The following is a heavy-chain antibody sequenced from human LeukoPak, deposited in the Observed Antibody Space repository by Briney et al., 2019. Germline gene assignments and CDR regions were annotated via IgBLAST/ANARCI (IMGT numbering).Heavy chain of an antibody. CDR2: INTYLGNT. Sequence: ASVKVSCXASGYSLSNYGITWVRRAPGQGLEWMGWINTYLGNTNYAQNLQGRVTVTTDTSTNTAYMELRSLRSDDTAMYYCALNFTGAYCSGASCYSGLGYWGQGTLVTVSS. CDR3: ALNFTGAYCSGASCYSGLGY. CDR1: GYSLSNYG. V-gene: IGHV1-18*01. J-gene: IGHJ4*02. D-gene: IGHD2-15*01.